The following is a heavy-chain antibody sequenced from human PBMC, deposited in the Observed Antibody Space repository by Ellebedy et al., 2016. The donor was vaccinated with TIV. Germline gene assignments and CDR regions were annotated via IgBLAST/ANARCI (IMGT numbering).Heavy chain of an antibody. D-gene: IGHD6-19*01. CDR1: GFTFSGHG. Sequence: GESLKISCVASGFTFSGHGMHWVRQAPGKGLEWVAVIWYDGNDNRYAESVKGRFTISRDNSRNTLYLQMNSLRAEDTAIYYCAREAGTSGWYSGFQHWGQGTLVTVSS. J-gene: IGHJ1*01. V-gene: IGHV3-33*01. CDR3: AREAGTSGWYSGFQH. CDR2: IWYDGNDN.